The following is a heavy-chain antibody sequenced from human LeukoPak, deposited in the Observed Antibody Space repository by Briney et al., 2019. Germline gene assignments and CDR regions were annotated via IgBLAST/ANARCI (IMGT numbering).Heavy chain of an antibody. J-gene: IGHJ4*02. CDR3: ARVVPAATPSYYYFDY. Sequence: GASVKVSCKASGYTFTSYYMHWVRQAPGQGLEWMGIINPSGGSTSYAQKFQGRVTMTRDTSTSTVYMELSSLRSEDTAVYYCARVVPAATPSYYYFDYWSQGTLVTVSS. D-gene: IGHD2-2*01. CDR1: GYTFTSYY. CDR2: INPSGGST. V-gene: IGHV1-46*03.